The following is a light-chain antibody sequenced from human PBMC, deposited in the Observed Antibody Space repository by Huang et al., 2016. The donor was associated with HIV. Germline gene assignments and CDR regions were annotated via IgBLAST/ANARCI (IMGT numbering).Light chain of an antibody. CDR1: QSVSSNY. CDR3: QQYDSSPET. CDR2: GAS. V-gene: IGKV3-20*01. J-gene: IGKJ1*01. Sequence: EIVLTQSPGTLSLSPGERATLSCRASQSVSSNYLAWHQQKPGQAPRLLIYGASSRAAGIPDRFSGSGSGTDFTFTISSLESEDSAAYYCQQYDSSPETFGQGTKVEIK.